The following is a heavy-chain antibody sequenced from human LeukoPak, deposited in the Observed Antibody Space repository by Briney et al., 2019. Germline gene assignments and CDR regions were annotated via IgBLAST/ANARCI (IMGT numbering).Heavy chain of an antibody. CDR1: GLTFSSYS. D-gene: IGHD6-13*01. V-gene: IGHV3-48*01. J-gene: IGHJ1*01. Sequence: GGSLRLSCAASGLTFSSYSMNWVRQAPGKGLEWVSYISSSSSTIYYADSVKGRFTISRDNAKNSLYLQMNSLRAEDTAVYYCAREPPSDEAAVTEYFQHWGQGTLVAVSS. CDR2: ISSSSSTI. CDR3: AREPPSDEAAVTEYFQH.